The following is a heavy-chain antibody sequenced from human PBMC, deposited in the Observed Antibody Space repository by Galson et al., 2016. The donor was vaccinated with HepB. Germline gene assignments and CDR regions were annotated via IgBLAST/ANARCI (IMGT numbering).Heavy chain of an antibody. J-gene: IGHJ4*02. V-gene: IGHV3-30*18. CDR2: TSSVGSNN. CDR3: AKVSDAYYFDY. Sequence: SLRLSCAASGFTFSSYGMHWVRQAPGKGLEWVAVTSSVGSNNHYADSVKGRFTISRDNSKKTLYLQMNSLRAEDTAVYYCAKVSDAYYFDYWGQGTLVTVSS. CDR1: GFTFSSYG.